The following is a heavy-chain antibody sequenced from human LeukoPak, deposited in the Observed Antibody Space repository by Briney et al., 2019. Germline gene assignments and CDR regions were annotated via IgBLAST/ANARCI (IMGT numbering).Heavy chain of an antibody. V-gene: IGHV1-24*01. CDR2: FDPEDGET. CDR3: VTGPIASYSSSWYGMDV. CDR1: GYTLTELS. J-gene: IGHJ6*02. Sequence: ASVKVSCKVSGYTLTELSMHWVRQAPGKGLEWMGGFDPEDGETIYAQKFQGRVTMTEDTSTDTAYMELSSLRSEDTAVYYCVTGPIASYSSSWYGMDVWGQGTTVTVSS. D-gene: IGHD6-13*01.